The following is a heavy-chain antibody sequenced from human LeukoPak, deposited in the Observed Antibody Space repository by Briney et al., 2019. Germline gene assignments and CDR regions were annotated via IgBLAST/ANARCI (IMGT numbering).Heavy chain of an antibody. J-gene: IGHJ6*03. D-gene: IGHD6-6*01. Sequence: GESLRPSCAASGFTVSSNYMSWVRQAPGEGVGWVSVIYSGGSTFYADSVKRRFTISRDNSKNTLFLQMNSLRAEDTAVYYCAAPGSSDYYYYMDVWGKGTTVTISS. CDR3: AAPGSSDYYYYMDV. V-gene: IGHV3-53*01. CDR2: IYSGGST. CDR1: GFTVSSNY.